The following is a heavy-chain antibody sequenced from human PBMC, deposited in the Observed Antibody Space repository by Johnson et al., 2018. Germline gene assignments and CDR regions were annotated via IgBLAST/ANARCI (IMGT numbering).Heavy chain of an antibody. V-gene: IGHV5-51*01. CDR2: LYPADSDT. J-gene: IGHJ4*02. CDR1: GYSFTRYW. CDR3: ARLGDEWPYYFDY. D-gene: IGHD3-16*01. Sequence: EVQLLETGAEVKKPGESLRISCKGSGYSFTRYWIGWVRQMPGKGLEWMGVLYPADSDTRYSPSFQGQVTIPVDKSNSTAYLQWSSLKASDTAMYYCARLGDEWPYYFDYWGQGTLVTVSS.